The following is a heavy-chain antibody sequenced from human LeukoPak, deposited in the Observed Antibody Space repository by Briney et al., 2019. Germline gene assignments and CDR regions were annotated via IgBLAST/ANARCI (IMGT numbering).Heavy chain of an antibody. V-gene: IGHV4-39*02. CDR2: VYYGGST. Sequence: SETLSLTCTVSGASISSSSYYWDWIRQPPGKGLEWIGSVYYGGSTYYNPSLESRVSISVDTSKKHFSLKLSSVTAADTAVYYCARPSPTVTPKAFDIWGQGTMVTVSS. CDR3: ARPSPTVTPKAFDI. J-gene: IGHJ3*02. CDR1: GASISSSSYY. D-gene: IGHD4-17*01.